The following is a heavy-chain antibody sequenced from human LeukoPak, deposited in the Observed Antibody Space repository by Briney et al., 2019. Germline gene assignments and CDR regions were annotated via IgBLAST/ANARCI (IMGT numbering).Heavy chain of an antibody. CDR1: GGSISSGGYY. J-gene: IGHJ6*03. CDR3: ARAPGSYSSSSYYYMDV. CDR2: IYYSGST. Sequence: NPSETLSLTCTVSGGSISSGGYYWSWIRQHPGKGLEWIGYIYYSGSTYYSPSLKSRVTISVDTSKNQFSLKLSSVTAADTAVYYCARAPGSYSSSSYYYMDVWGKGTTVTVSS. D-gene: IGHD6-6*01. V-gene: IGHV4-31*03.